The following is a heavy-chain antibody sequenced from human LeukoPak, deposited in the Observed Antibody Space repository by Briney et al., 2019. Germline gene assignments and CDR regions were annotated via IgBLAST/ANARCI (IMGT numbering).Heavy chain of an antibody. V-gene: IGHV3-21*01. CDR1: GFTFSSYS. J-gene: IGHJ4*02. CDR2: ISSGSSYI. D-gene: IGHD3-22*01. CDR3: ARSADDSSGYYYYFDY. Sequence: GGSLRLSCAASGFTFSSYSMNWVRQAPGKGLEWVSSISSGSSYIYYADSVKGRFTISRDNAKNSLYLQMNSLRAEDTAVYYCARSADDSSGYYYYFDYWGQGTLVTVSS.